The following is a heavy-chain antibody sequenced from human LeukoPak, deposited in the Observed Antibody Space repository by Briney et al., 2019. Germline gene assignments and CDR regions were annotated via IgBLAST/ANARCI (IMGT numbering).Heavy chain of an antibody. V-gene: IGHV1-2*02. D-gene: IGHD3-3*01. CDR2: GNPYWCDH. CDR3: ARGADFWSGYNDY. CDR1: GYSFAGYH. Sequence: ASVKVSCKSSGYSFAGYHMLWVRQAPGQGREGMGWGNPYWCDHNYAQKFQGRGTLTRDPSVSPAYMELSGLRSDDTAVYYCARGADFWSGYNDYWGQGTLVSVAS. J-gene: IGHJ4*02.